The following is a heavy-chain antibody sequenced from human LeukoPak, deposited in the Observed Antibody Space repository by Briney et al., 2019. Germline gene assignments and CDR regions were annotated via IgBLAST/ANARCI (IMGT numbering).Heavy chain of an antibody. Sequence: SETLSLTCAVSGGSISSTDYYWGWIRQPPGKGLEWIGSIYYSGSTFYNPSLKSRVTILVDTSKNQFSLKLSSVTAADTAVYYCARHAGGISATGTRPFDYWGQGTLVTVSS. V-gene: IGHV4-39*01. D-gene: IGHD6-13*01. CDR2: IYYSGST. CDR1: GGSISSTDYY. CDR3: ARHAGGISATGTRPFDY. J-gene: IGHJ4*02.